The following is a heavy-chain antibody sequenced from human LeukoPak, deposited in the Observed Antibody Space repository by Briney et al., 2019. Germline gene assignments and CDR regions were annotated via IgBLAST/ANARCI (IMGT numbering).Heavy chain of an antibody. CDR2: ISYDGSNK. Sequence: PGRSLTLSCAASGFTFSSYGMHWVRQAPGRGLEWVAVISYDGSNKYYADSVKGRFTIARDNSKNTLYLQMNSLRAEDTAVYYCAKDRSGGRNGMDVWGKGTTVTVSS. D-gene: IGHD1-26*01. CDR1: GFTFSSYG. J-gene: IGHJ6*04. CDR3: AKDRSGGRNGMDV. V-gene: IGHV3-30*18.